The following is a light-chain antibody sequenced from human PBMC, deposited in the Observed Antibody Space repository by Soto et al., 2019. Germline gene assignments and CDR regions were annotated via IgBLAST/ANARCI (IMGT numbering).Light chain of an antibody. V-gene: IGLV2-11*01. Sequence: SALTQPRSVSGSPGQSVTISCTGTSSDVGAYNFVSWYQQHPGKAPKLVIFDVSQRPSGVPDRFSGSKSGSTASLTISGLQPEDEADYYCCSYGGSFYVIGTGTKLTVL. CDR1: SSDVGAYNF. CDR2: DVS. J-gene: IGLJ1*01. CDR3: CSYGGSFYV.